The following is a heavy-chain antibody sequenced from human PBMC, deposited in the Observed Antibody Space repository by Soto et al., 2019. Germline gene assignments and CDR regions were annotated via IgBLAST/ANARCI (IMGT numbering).Heavy chain of an antibody. Sequence: QVQLVESGGGVVQPGRSLRLSCAASGFTFSSYGMHWVRQAPGKGLEWVAVISYDGSNKYYADSVKGRFTISRENSKNTLYLQMNSMRAEDTAVYYCAKDRYYYDSSGLLDYWGQGTLVTVSS. J-gene: IGHJ4*02. CDR1: GFTFSSYG. D-gene: IGHD3-22*01. CDR2: ISYDGSNK. V-gene: IGHV3-30*18. CDR3: AKDRYYYDSSGLLDY.